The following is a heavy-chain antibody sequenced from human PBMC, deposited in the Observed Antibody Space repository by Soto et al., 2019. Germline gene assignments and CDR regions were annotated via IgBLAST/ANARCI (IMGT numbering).Heavy chain of an antibody. CDR2: MYHSGST. CDR1: GYSISSGYY. Sequence: SETLSLTCAVSGYSISSGYYWGWIRQPPGKGLEWIGSMYHSGSTDYNPSLKSRITISADTSKNQFSLKLRSATAADTAVYYCVRDYSGSSFDYWGQGTLVTVSS. V-gene: IGHV4-38-2*02. J-gene: IGHJ4*02. D-gene: IGHD1-26*01. CDR3: VRDYSGSSFDY.